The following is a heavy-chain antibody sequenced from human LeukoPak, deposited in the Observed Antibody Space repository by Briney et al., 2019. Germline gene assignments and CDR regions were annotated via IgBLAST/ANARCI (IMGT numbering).Heavy chain of an antibody. V-gene: IGHV4-4*09. CDR1: GGSISSYY. D-gene: IGHD2-2*01. J-gene: IGHJ5*02. Sequence: SETLSLTCTVSGGSISSYYWSWIRQPPGKGLEWIGYIYTSGSTNYNPSLKSRVTISVDTSKNQFSLKLSSVTAADTAVYYCARQQYCSSTSCHNWFDPWGQGTLATVSS. CDR3: ARQQYCSSTSCHNWFDP. CDR2: IYTSGST.